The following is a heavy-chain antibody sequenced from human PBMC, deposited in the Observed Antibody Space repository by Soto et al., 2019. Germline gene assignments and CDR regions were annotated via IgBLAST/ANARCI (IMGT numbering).Heavy chain of an antibody. Sequence: GGSLRLSCAASGFTFSSYAMRWVRQAPGKGLEWVSVISGSGGNTNYADSVKGRFTISRDNSKNTLYLQMNSLRAEDTAVYYCAKDSDFVSGAFDIWGQGTMVTVSS. CDR2: ISGSGGNT. CDR3: AKDSDFVSGAFDI. V-gene: IGHV3-23*01. CDR1: GFTFSSYA. J-gene: IGHJ3*02. D-gene: IGHD3-10*01.